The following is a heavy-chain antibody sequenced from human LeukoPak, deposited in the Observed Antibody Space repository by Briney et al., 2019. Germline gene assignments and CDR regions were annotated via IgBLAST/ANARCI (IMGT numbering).Heavy chain of an antibody. Sequence: SETLSLTCTVSGGSISSYYWSWIRQPAGKGLEWIGRIYISGSTNYNPSLKGRVTMSVDTSKNQFSLKLSSVTAADTAVYYCATQRAQYGPYDYWGQGTLVTVSS. CDR2: IYISGST. J-gene: IGHJ4*02. V-gene: IGHV4-4*07. CDR1: GGSISSYY. CDR3: ATQRAQYGPYDY. D-gene: IGHD3-10*01.